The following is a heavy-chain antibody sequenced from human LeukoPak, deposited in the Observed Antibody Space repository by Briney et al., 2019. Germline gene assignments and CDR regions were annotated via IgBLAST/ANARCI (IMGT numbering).Heavy chain of an antibody. CDR1: GGSISSYY. CDR3: ARGLRYGSGSYYNGGSKYYYYGMDV. D-gene: IGHD3-10*01. Sequence: SETLSLTCTVSGGSISSYYWSWIRQPPGKGLEWIGYIYYSGSTNYNPSLKSRVTISVDTSKNQFSLKLSSVTAADTAVYYCARGLRYGSGSYYNGGSKYYYYGMDVWGQGTTVTVSS. V-gene: IGHV4-59*12. J-gene: IGHJ6*02. CDR2: IYYSGST.